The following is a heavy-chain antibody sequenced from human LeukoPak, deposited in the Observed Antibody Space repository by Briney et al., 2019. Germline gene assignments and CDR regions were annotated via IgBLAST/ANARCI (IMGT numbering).Heavy chain of an antibody. CDR2: IGTAGDT. J-gene: IGHJ6*03. D-gene: IGHD5-18*01. V-gene: IGHV3-13*01. Sequence: GGSLRLSCAASGFAFSNYDMHWVRQATGKRLEWVSTIGTAGDTYYLDPVKGRFTISRENAKNSLYLQMNSLTAGDTAVYYCARGGDFGYSYGGYYYMDVWGKGTTVIVSS. CDR1: GFAFSNYD. CDR3: ARGGDFGYSYGGYYYMDV.